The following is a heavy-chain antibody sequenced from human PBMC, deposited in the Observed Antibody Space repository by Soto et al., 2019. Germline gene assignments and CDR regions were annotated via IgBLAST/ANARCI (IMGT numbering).Heavy chain of an antibody. Sequence: QVHLVQSGAEVKKPGASVKVSCKASGYTFTSYGITWVRQAPGQGLEWMGWISAHNGNTDYAQKLQGRVIVTRDTSTCTAYMELRSLISDDAAVYYCARGRYGDYWGQGALVTVSS. J-gene: IGHJ4*02. D-gene: IGHD1-1*01. V-gene: IGHV1-18*01. CDR2: ISAHNGNT. CDR1: GYTFTSYG. CDR3: ARGRYGDY.